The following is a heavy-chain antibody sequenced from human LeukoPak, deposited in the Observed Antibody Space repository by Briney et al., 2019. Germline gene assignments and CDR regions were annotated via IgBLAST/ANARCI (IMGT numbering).Heavy chain of an antibody. J-gene: IGHJ5*02. D-gene: IGHD4-11*01. V-gene: IGHV4-4*02. CDR1: GGSISSSNW. CDR2: IYHSGST. CDR3: ARGSTGKGWFDP. Sequence: SSGTLSLTCAVSGGSISSSNWWSWVRQPPGKGLEWIGEIYHSGSTNYNPSLKSRVTISVDTSKNQFSLKLSSVTAADTAVYYCARGSTGKGWFDPWGQGTLVTVSS.